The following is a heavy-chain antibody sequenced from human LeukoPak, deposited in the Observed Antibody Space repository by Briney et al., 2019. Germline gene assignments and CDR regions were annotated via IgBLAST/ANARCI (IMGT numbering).Heavy chain of an antibody. CDR1: GYTFTAQY. V-gene: IGHV1-2*02. D-gene: IGHD2-21*01. CDR3: ASYPRSIPTPPFDY. J-gene: IGHJ4*02. Sequence: ASVKVSCKASGYTFTAQYIHWVRQAPGQGLEWMGWINPNNGDTKYAQSFLGRVTMTRDTSNTTAYMELSSLRSDDTAVYFCASYPRSIPTPPFDYWGQGSLVTVSS. CDR2: INPNNGDT.